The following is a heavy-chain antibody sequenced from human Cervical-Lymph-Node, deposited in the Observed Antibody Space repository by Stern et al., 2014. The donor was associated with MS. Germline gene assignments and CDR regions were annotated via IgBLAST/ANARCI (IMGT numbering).Heavy chain of an antibody. CDR1: GFTFSSYA. D-gene: IGHD6-19*01. J-gene: IGHJ4*02. Sequence: VQLVESGGGVVQHGRSLRLSCAASGFTFSSYAMHWVRQAPGKGLEWVAVISYDGSNKYYADSVKGRFTISRDNSKNTLYLQMNSLRAEDTAVYYCARASPVSGWYQDYWGQGTLVTVSS. CDR3: ARASPVSGWYQDY. CDR2: ISYDGSNK. V-gene: IGHV3-30*01.